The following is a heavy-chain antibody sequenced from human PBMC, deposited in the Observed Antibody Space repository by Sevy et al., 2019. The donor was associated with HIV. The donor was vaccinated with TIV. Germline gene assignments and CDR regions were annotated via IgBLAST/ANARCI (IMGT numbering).Heavy chain of an antibody. J-gene: IGHJ4*02. D-gene: IGHD1-26*01. CDR1: GFSFSNAW. V-gene: IGHV3-15*01. Sequence: GGSLRLSCAASGFSFSNAWMSWVRQAPGKGLEWVGRIKSKTEGSTRDFAAPVKGRLLISRDDSRNTVYLQMNSLKTEDTAVYYCTAGVGASDFDYWGQGTLVTVSS. CDR3: TAGVGASDFDY. CDR2: IKSKTEGSTR.